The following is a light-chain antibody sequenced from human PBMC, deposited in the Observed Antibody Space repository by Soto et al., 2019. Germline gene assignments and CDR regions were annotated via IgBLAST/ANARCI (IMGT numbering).Light chain of an antibody. Sequence: DIQMTQSPSSLSASVGDRVTITCRASQNIATYLNWYQQKPGQAPRVLITAASTLESGVPSRFSGSGSGTDFTLTINNLQPEDFATYYCQRTYNAPFTFGPGPKVAIK. CDR1: QNIATY. CDR2: AAS. CDR3: QRTYNAPFT. J-gene: IGKJ3*01. V-gene: IGKV1-39*01.